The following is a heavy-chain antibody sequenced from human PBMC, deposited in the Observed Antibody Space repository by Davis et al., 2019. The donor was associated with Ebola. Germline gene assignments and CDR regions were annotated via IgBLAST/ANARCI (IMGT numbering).Heavy chain of an antibody. CDR3: ARTYSISWHNWFDP. Sequence: ASVKVSCKASGYTFTSYGISWVRQTPGQGLEWMGWISAYNGNTNYAQKLQGRVTMTTDTSTSTAYMELRSLRSDDTAVYYCARTYSISWHNWFDPWGQGTLVTVSS. CDR1: GYTFTSYG. CDR2: ISAYNGNT. D-gene: IGHD6-13*01. J-gene: IGHJ5*02. V-gene: IGHV1-18*01.